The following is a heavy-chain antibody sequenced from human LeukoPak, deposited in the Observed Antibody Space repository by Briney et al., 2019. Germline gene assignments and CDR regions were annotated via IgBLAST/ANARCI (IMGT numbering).Heavy chain of an antibody. CDR3: ARVKMEWDYYDSSGYVDY. CDR2: IYFSGRT. Sequence: PSQTRSLTSTGSGGAISSGDYYWSWIRQPPGKRLVWNGYIYFSGRTYYNPSLKSRVTISVDTSKNQFSLKLSSVTAADTAVYYCARVKMEWDYYDSSGYVDYWGQGTLVTVSS. V-gene: IGHV4-30-4*01. J-gene: IGHJ4*02. CDR1: GGAISSGDYY. D-gene: IGHD3-22*01.